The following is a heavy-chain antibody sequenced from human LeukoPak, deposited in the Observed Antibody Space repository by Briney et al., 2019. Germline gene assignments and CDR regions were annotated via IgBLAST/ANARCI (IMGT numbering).Heavy chain of an antibody. V-gene: IGHV3-53*01. D-gene: IGHD3-10*01. CDR1: GFTVSSNH. CDR3: GSSGTDTRFDY. CDR2: IYSSGTT. Sequence: GGSLRLSCAASGFTVSSNHMSWVRQAPGKGLEWASIIYSSGTTYYAESVKGRFPISRDNSKNMLYLQMNSLRAQDTAVYYCGSSGTDTRFDYWGQGTLVTVSS. J-gene: IGHJ4*02.